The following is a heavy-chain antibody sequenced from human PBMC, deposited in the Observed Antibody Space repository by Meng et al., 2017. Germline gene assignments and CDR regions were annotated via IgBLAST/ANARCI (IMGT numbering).Heavy chain of an antibody. Sequence: LQGCGPGLGWPWETLSLPCTVSGGSVSSGSYYWSWIRQPPGKGLEWIGYIYYSGSTNYNPSLKSRVTISVDTSKNQFSLKLSSVTAADTAVYYCARDCSGGSCYSIGVWGQGTLVTVSS. CDR1: GGSVSSGSYY. CDR2: IYYSGST. D-gene: IGHD2-15*01. V-gene: IGHV4-61*01. CDR3: ARDCSGGSCYSIGV. J-gene: IGHJ4*02.